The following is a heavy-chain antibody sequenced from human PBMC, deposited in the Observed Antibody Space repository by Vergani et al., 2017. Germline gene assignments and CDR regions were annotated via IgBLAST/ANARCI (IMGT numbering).Heavy chain of an antibody. J-gene: IGHJ4*02. CDR2: ISGSGGFT. CDR1: GFTFTNFA. CDR3: AKDNVPGYYDSSGYCDY. D-gene: IGHD3-22*01. V-gene: IGHV3-23*04. Sequence: EVQLVESGGGLVKPGRSLRLSCAASGFTFTNFAMTWVRQAPGEGLEWVSGISGSGGFTYYADSVKGRFTISRDNSKNTMFLQMNNLRAEDTAVYYCAKDNVPGYYDSSGYCDYWGQGTLVTVSS.